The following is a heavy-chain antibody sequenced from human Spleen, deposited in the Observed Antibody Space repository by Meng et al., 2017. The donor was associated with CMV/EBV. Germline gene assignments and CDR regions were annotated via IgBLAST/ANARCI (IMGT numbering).Heavy chain of an antibody. V-gene: IGHV1-46*01. CDR3: ARDQHLVGATPFDY. CDR1: GYTFTSYY. J-gene: IGHJ4*02. D-gene: IGHD1-26*01. Sequence: QVQLVQAGAELKKPGPSVKVPCKASGYTFTSYYMHFVGQARGQGLEWMGRMNPSVGSTSHAKNSQGSVTMTRHTSTRSVYTEKRSLRSVSTAAYYCARDQHLVGATPFDYWGQGTLVTVSS. CDR2: MNPSVGST.